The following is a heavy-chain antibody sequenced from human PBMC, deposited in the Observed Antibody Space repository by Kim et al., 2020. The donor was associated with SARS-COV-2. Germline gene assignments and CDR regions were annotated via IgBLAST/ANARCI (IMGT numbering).Heavy chain of an antibody. D-gene: IGHD1-1*01. CDR3: RTGRDLGY. Sequence: GGSLRLSCAASRFTFSSYAIHWVRQAPGKGLDWVAVISRDGSNKYYADSVKGRFTISRDNSKNTLYLQMNSLRVEDTAVYYCRTGRDLGYWGQGTLVTVSS. V-gene: IGHV3-30*04. J-gene: IGHJ4*02. CDR2: ISRDGSNK. CDR1: RFTFSSYA.